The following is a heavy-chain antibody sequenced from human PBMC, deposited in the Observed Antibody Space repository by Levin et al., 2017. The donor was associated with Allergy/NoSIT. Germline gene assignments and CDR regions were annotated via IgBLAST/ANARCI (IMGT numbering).Heavy chain of an antibody. J-gene: IGHJ4*02. CDR1: GFTFSSYA. Sequence: GGSLRLSCAASGFTFSSYAMSWVRQAPGKGLEWVSAISGSGGSTYYADSVKGRFTISRDNSKNTLYLQMNSLRAEDTAVYYCGTAVAGNYFDYWGQGTLVTVSS. D-gene: IGHD6-19*01. V-gene: IGHV3-23*01. CDR3: GTAVAGNYFDY. CDR2: ISGSGGST.